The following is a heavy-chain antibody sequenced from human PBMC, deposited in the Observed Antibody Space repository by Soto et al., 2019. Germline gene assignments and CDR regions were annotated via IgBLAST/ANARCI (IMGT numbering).Heavy chain of an antibody. J-gene: IGHJ5*02. CDR1: GGSISSYY. CDR2: IYYTGGT. V-gene: IGHV4-59*01. Sequence: QVQLQESGPGLVKPSETLSLTCTVSGGSISSYYWSWIRQPPGKGLECIGYIYYTGGTNYNPSLKSRVTISLDTSKNQFSLKLSSVTAAETAVYYCGRGRAWFDPWGQGTLVTVSS. CDR3: GRGRAWFDP.